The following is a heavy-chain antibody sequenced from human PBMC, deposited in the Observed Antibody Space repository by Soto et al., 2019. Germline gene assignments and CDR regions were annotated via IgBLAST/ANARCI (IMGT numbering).Heavy chain of an antibody. J-gene: IGHJ6*03. V-gene: IGHV3-33*01. D-gene: IGHD3-10*01. CDR1: GFTFSSYG. CDR3: ARDRNYYGPLLYYYYYMDV. Sequence: GGSLSLSCAASGFTFSSYGMHWVRQAPGKGLEWVAVIWYDGSNKYYADFVKGRFTISRDNSKNTLYLQMNSLRAEDTAVYYCARDRNYYGPLLYYYYYMDVWGKGTTVTVSS. CDR2: IWYDGSNK.